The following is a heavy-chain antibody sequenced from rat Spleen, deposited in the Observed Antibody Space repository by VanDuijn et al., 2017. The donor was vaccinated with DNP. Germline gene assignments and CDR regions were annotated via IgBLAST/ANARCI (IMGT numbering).Heavy chain of an antibody. Sequence: EVQLVESGGGLVQPGRSMKLSCAASGFTFSSFPMAWVRQAPTKGLEWVATISTSGGSTYYRDSVKGRFTISRDNAKSTLYLQMKSLRSEDTATYYCAYNNYFDYWGQGVMVTVSS. CDR3: AYNNYFDY. CDR2: ISTSGGST. V-gene: IGHV5-46*01. J-gene: IGHJ2*01. CDR1: GFTFSSFP. D-gene: IGHD1-10*01.